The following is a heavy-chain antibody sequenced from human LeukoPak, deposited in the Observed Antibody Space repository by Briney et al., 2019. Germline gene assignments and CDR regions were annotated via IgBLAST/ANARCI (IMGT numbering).Heavy chain of an antibody. CDR2: ISAYNGNT. Sequence: ASVKVSCKASGYTFTSYGISWVRQAPGQGLEWMGWISAYNGNTNYARKPQGRVTMTTDTSTSTAYMELRSLRSDDTAVYYCARGGPSYGSGSDAFDIWGQGTMVTVSS. CDR3: ARGGPSYGSGSDAFDI. CDR1: GYTFTSYG. D-gene: IGHD3-10*01. J-gene: IGHJ3*02. V-gene: IGHV1-18*01.